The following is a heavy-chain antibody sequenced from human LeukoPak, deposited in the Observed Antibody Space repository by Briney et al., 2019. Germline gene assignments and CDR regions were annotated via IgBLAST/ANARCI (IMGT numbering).Heavy chain of an antibody. CDR1: GFIFSNYE. D-gene: IGHD3-22*01. Sequence: GGSLRLSCAASGFIFSNYEMNWVRQAPGKGLEWVSYISSSGRTIYYADSVKGRFTISRDNSKNTLYLQMNSLRAEDTAVYYCAKEGPNKGGITMTPYYFDYWGQGTLVTVSS. J-gene: IGHJ4*02. CDR3: AKEGPNKGGITMTPYYFDY. V-gene: IGHV3-48*03. CDR2: ISSSGRTI.